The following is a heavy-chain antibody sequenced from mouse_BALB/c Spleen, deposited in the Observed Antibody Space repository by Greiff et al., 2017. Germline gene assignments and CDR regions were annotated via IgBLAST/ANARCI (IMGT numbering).Heavy chain of an antibody. J-gene: IGHJ2*01. CDR3: ARGGMGYFDY. Sequence: VQLKESGGGLVQPGGSRKLSCAASGFTFSSFGMHWVRQAPEKGLEWVAYISSGSSTIYYADTVKGRYTISRDNPKNTLFLHMTSLRSEDTAMYYGARGGMGYFDYWGQGTPLTVAA. D-gene: IGHD2-10*02. CDR1: GFTFSSFG. CDR2: ISSGSSTI. V-gene: IGHV5-17*02.